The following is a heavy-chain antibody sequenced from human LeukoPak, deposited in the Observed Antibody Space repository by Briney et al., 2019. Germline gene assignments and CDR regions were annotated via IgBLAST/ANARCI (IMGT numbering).Heavy chain of an antibody. Sequence: GGSLRLSCAASGFTFSDYYMSWIRQAPGKGLEWVSYISSSGSTIYYADSVKGRFTISRDNAKNSLYLQMNSLRAEDTAVYYCAKSNSPTRYSSGWYGVDYWGQGTLVTVSS. V-gene: IGHV3-11*01. CDR1: GFTFSDYY. J-gene: IGHJ4*02. D-gene: IGHD6-19*01. CDR2: ISSSGSTI. CDR3: AKSNSPTRYSSGWYGVDY.